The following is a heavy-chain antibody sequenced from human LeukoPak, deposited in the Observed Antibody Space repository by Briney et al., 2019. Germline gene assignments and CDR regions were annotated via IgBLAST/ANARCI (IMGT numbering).Heavy chain of an antibody. CDR2: ISGSGGST. CDR3: AKRNIAVAGSGGARHFDY. CDR1: GFTFSKYA. D-gene: IGHD6-19*01. J-gene: IGHJ4*02. Sequence: GGSLRLSCAASGFTFSKYAMNWVRQAPGRGLEWVSGISGSGGSTYYADSVKGRFTISRDNSKNTLYLQMNSLRAEDTAVYYCAKRNIAVAGSGGARHFDYWGREPWSPSPQ. V-gene: IGHV3-23*01.